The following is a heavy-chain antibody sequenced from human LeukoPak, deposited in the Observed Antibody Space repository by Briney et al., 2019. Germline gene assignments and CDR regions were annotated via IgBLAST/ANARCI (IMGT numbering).Heavy chain of an antibody. CDR3: ARGMENGDRDYYYYMAV. Sequence: GWSLRLACAPAGFTFSRYSMKWVRQAAGKGLEGFACISSRSSYIHYADSVKGRFTISRDNAKNSLYLQMHSLRAEDTAVYYCARGMENGDRDYYYYMAVWGKGTTVTVSS. D-gene: IGHD4-17*01. CDR2: ISSRSSYI. CDR1: GFTFSRYS. V-gene: IGHV3-21*01. J-gene: IGHJ6*03.